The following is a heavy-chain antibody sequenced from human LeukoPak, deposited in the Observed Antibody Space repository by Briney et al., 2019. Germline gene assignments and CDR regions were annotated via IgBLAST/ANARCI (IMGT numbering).Heavy chain of an antibody. J-gene: IGHJ5*02. CDR1: GYTFTSYG. CDR3: ARGIGSSSSWSNWFDP. Sequence: ASEKVSCKASGYTFTSYGISWVRQAPGQGLEWMGWISAYNGNTNYAQKLQGRVTMTTDTSTSAAYMELRSLRSDDTAVYYCARGIGSSSSWSNWFDPWGQGTLVTVSS. V-gene: IGHV1-18*01. D-gene: IGHD6-13*01. CDR2: ISAYNGNT.